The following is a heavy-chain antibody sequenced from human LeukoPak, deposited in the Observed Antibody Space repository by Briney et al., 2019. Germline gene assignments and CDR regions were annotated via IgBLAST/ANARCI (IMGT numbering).Heavy chain of an antibody. Sequence: PSETLSLTCTVSGGSISSSSYYWGWIRQPPGKGLEWIGSIYYSGSTYYNPSLKSRVTISVDTSKNQFSLKLSSVTAADTAVYYCARDHNRWALWYFDLWGRGTLVTVSS. CDR1: GGSISSSSYY. D-gene: IGHD2/OR15-2a*01. CDR2: IYYSGST. V-gene: IGHV4-39*07. J-gene: IGHJ2*01. CDR3: ARDHNRWALWYFDL.